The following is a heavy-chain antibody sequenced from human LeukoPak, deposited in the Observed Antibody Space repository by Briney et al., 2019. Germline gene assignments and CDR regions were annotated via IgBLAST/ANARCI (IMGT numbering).Heavy chain of an antibody. CDR1: GFTFRNYV. V-gene: IGHV3-30-3*01. CDR3: AREGYYGSGSPPSLYFDY. CDR2: TSSDLNVK. J-gene: IGHJ4*02. Sequence: GGSLRLTCAASGFTFRNYVIHWVRQAPGKGLEWMAVTSSDLNVKLYADSVKGRFTISRDNSRSTLYLQMNSLRPEDTAIYYCAREGYYGSGSPPSLYFDYWGQGTLVTVSS. D-gene: IGHD3-10*01.